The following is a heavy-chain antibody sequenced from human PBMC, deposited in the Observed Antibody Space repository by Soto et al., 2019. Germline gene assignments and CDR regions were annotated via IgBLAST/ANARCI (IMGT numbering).Heavy chain of an antibody. J-gene: IGHJ6*03. CDR1: GFNFGNYA. D-gene: IGHD4-17*01. V-gene: IGHV3-9*01. Sequence: EVLLVESGGGLVQPDRPLRLSCEASGFNFGNYAMHWVRQVPGKGLEWVSAISWNSGQLDYADSVRGRFTISRDNGKNSLYLEMNSLRPDDTALYFCAKDKSTGEYSYYRYMDAWGRGTTVIVSS. CDR2: ISWNSGQL. CDR3: AKDKSTGEYSYYRYMDA.